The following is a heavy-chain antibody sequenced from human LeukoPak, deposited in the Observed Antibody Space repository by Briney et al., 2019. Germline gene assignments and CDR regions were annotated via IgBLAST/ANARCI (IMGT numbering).Heavy chain of an antibody. Sequence: GGSLRLSCAASGFTLSSYAMSWVRQAPAKGLEWVSAISDTGNTYHADSVKGRFTISRDSSKNTLFLQMNRLRPEDAAVYYCAKAPVTTCRGAFCYPFDYWGLGTLVTVSS. D-gene: IGHD2-15*01. CDR1: GFTLSSYA. CDR3: AKAPVTTCRGAFCYPFDY. J-gene: IGHJ4*02. V-gene: IGHV3-23*01. CDR2: ISDTGNT.